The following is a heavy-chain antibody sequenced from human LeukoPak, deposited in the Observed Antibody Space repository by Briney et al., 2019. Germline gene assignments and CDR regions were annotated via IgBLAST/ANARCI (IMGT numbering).Heavy chain of an antibody. J-gene: IGHJ3*02. CDR3: ARAGYGSGSYLRAFDI. Sequence: PSETLSLTCTVSGGSISSYYWSWIRQPPGKGLEWIGYIYYSGSTYYNPSLKSRVTISVDTSKNQFSLKLSSVTAADTAVYYCARAGYGSGSYLRAFDIWGQGTMVTVSS. CDR2: IYYSGST. CDR1: GGSISSYY. D-gene: IGHD3-10*01. V-gene: IGHV4-59*06.